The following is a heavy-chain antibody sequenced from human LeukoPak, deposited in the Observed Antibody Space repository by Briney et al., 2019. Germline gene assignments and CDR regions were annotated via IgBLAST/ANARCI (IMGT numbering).Heavy chain of an antibody. D-gene: IGHD2-15*01. CDR2: IYSDGTT. CDR1: GFTVSSSY. CDR3: ARNKRMTPNDAFYI. V-gene: IGHV3-53*01. Sequence: GGSLRLSCAASGFTVSSSYMNWARQTPGKGLEWVSVIYSDGTTYYADSVKGRFTISRDNSKNTLYLQMNSLRAEDTAMYYCARNKRMTPNDAFYIWGQVSVVTVSS. J-gene: IGHJ3*02.